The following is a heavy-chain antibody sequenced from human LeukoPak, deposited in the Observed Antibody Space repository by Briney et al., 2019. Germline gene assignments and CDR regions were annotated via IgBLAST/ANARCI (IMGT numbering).Heavy chain of an antibody. CDR1: GGTFSSYA. J-gene: IGHJ5*02. D-gene: IGHD3-10*01. V-gene: IGHV1-69*04. Sequence: GSSVKVSCKASGGTFSSYAISWVRQAPGQGLEWMGRIIPILGIANYAQKFQGRVTITADKSTSTAYMELSSLRSEDTAVYYCARDIGSGIIQRTGVRDPWGQGTLVTVSS. CDR3: ARDIGSGIIQRTGVRDP. CDR2: IIPILGIA.